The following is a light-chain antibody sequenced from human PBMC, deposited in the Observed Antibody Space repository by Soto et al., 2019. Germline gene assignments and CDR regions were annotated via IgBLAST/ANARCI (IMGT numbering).Light chain of an antibody. J-gene: IGLJ3*02. CDR2: EGS. Sequence: QSVLTQPASVSGSPGQSVSISCTGTSSDVGYYNLVSWYQQHPGKAPKLMIHEGSKRPSGVSDRFSGSKSGNTASLTISGLQAEDEADYHCCSYADSRGWVFGGGTKLTVL. CDR3: CSYADSRGWV. CDR1: SSDVGYYNL. V-gene: IGLV2-23*01.